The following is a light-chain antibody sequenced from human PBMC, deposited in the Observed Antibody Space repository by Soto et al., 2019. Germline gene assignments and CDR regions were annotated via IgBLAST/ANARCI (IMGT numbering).Light chain of an antibody. CDR2: EVS. CDR3: SSYTTSHTLV. J-gene: IGLJ2*01. Sequence: QSALTRPASVSESPGQSITISCTGSSSDVDVSTFVSWYRQHPGKAPELIIYEVSNRPSGVSNRFSGSKSGNTASLTISGLQAEDEADYYCSSYTTSHTLVFGGGTKLTVL. CDR1: SSDVDVSTF. V-gene: IGLV2-14*01.